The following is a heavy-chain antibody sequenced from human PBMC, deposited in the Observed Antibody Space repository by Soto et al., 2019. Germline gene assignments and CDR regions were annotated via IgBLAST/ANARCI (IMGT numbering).Heavy chain of an antibody. J-gene: IGHJ6*03. Sequence: ASVKVSCKASGYTFTSYGISWVRQAPGQGLEWMGWISAYNGNANYAQKLQGRVTMTTDTSTSTAYMELRSLRSEDTAVYYCAAQLLFLEWSHLYYLMDFWGKGTSVTVSS. D-gene: IGHD3-3*01. CDR2: ISAYNGNA. V-gene: IGHV1-18*01. CDR1: GYTFTSYG. CDR3: AAQLLFLEWSHLYYLMDF.